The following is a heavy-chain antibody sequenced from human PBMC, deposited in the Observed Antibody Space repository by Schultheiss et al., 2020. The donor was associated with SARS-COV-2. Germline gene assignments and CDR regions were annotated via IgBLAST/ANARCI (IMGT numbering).Heavy chain of an antibody. V-gene: IGHV4-59*12. CDR1: GGSISSYY. D-gene: IGHD3-10*01. J-gene: IGHJ5*02. CDR2: IYYSGST. CDR3: ARGANGSGSLTLYNWFDP. Sequence: SETLSLTCTVSGGSISSYYWSWIRQPPGKGLEWIGYIYYSGSTNYNPSLKSRVTISVDTSKNQFSLKLSSVTAADTAVYYCARGANGSGSLTLYNWFDPWGQGTLVTVSS.